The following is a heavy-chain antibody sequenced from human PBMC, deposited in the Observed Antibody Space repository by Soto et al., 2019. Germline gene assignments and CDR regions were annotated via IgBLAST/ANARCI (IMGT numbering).Heavy chain of an antibody. V-gene: IGHV1-69*13. Sequence: SVKVSCKASGGTLSSFAINWVRQAPGQGLEWMGGIIPIFGTANYTQKFRGRVTITADESTNTAYMELSSLRSEDTAVYFCARVAGGSYSIKNWFDPWGQGTLVTVSS. J-gene: IGHJ5*02. CDR1: GGTLSSFA. CDR2: IIPIFGTA. CDR3: ARVAGGSYSIKNWFDP. D-gene: IGHD1-26*01.